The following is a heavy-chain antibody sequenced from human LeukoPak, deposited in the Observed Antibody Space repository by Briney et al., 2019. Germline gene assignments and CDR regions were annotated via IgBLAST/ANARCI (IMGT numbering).Heavy chain of an antibody. CDR1: GGSISSGGYY. J-gene: IGHJ3*02. CDR2: IYYSGST. Sequence: SETLSLTCTVSGGSISSGGYYWSWIRQHPGKGLEWIAYIYYSGSTYYNPSLKSRVTISVDTSKNQFSLKLSSVTAADTAVYYCASPSPGGHCSSTRCYDAFDIWGQGTMVTVPS. CDR3: ASPSPGGHCSSTRCYDAFDI. D-gene: IGHD2-2*01. V-gene: IGHV4-31*03.